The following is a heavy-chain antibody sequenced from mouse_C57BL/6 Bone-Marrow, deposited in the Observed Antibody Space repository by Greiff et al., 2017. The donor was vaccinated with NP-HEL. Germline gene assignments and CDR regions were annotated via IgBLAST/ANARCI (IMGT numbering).Heavy chain of an antibody. Sequence: EVQLQQSGPELVKPGASVKISCKASGYTFTDYYMNWVKQSHGKSLEWIGDINPNNGGTSYNQKFKGKATLTVDKSSSTAYMELRSLTSEDSAVYYCARSAYSSIYWGQGTTLTVSS. CDR3: ARSAYSSIY. CDR2: INPNNGGT. D-gene: IGHD2-12*01. V-gene: IGHV1-26*01. J-gene: IGHJ2*01. CDR1: GYTFTDYY.